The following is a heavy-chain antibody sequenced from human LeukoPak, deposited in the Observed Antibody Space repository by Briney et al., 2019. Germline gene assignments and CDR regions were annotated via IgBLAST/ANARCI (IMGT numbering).Heavy chain of an antibody. CDR1: GYTFAGYY. J-gene: IGHJ3*02. CDR3: ARATIDIVLMVYAEGLGDAFDI. D-gene: IGHD2-8*01. Sequence: GASVKVSCKASGYTFAGYYMHWVRQAPGQGLEWMGWINPNSGGTNYAQKFQGRVTMTRDTSISTAYMELSRLRSDDTAVYYCARATIDIVLMVYAEGLGDAFDIWGQGTMVTVSS. V-gene: IGHV1-2*02. CDR2: INPNSGGT.